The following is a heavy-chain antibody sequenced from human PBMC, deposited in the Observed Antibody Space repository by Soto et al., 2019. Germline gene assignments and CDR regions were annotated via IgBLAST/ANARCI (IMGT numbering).Heavy chain of an antibody. CDR1: GYTLTELS. V-gene: IGHV1-24*01. J-gene: IGHJ5*02. Sequence: ASVKVSCKVSGYTLTELSMHWVRQAPGKGLEWMGGFDPEDGETIYAQKFQGRVTMTEDTSTDTANMELSSLRSEDTAVYYCATVRGFGVVTNSNWFDPWGQGTLVTVSS. CDR2: FDPEDGET. CDR3: ATVRGFGVVTNSNWFDP. D-gene: IGHD3-3*01.